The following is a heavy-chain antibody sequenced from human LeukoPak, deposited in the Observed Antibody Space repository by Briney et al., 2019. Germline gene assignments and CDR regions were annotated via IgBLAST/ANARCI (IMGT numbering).Heavy chain of an antibody. V-gene: IGHV3-21*01. Sequence: GGSLRLSCAASGFTLRIYHMKWVRQAPGKGLECLSYIWSSDIYIHYADSVKGRYTLSRDNAHNSLSLQLDSLRADDTAVYYCARSDYGGNSDDAFDIWGQGTMVTVSS. CDR1: GFTLRIYH. J-gene: IGHJ3*02. D-gene: IGHD4-23*01. CDR3: ARSDYGGNSDDAFDI. CDR2: IWSSDIYI.